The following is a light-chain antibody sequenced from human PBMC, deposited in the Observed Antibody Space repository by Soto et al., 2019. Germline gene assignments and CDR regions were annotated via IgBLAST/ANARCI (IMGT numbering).Light chain of an antibody. V-gene: IGKV3-15*01. CDR2: GAS. CDR1: QSVSSN. Sequence: EIVMTQSPATLSVSPGERATLSCRASQSVSSNLAWYQQKPGQAPRLLIYGASTRATGIPARFSGSGSGTEFTLTISSLQSEDFAVYYCQQYNNWPRMYTFGQGTKVDSK. J-gene: IGKJ2*01. CDR3: QQYNNWPRMYT.